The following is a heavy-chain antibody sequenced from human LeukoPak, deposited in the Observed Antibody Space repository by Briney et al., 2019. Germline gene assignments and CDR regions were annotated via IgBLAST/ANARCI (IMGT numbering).Heavy chain of an antibody. D-gene: IGHD3-22*01. V-gene: IGHV4-59*08. CDR3: ASYDSSGASGY. Sequence: SETLSLTCAVSGGSINNYYWSWIRQPPGKGLEWIGYIYYSGSTNYNPSLKSRVTISVDTSKNQFSLKLSSVTAADTAVYYCASYDSSGASGYWGQGTLVTVSS. CDR1: GGSINNYY. J-gene: IGHJ4*02. CDR2: IYYSGST.